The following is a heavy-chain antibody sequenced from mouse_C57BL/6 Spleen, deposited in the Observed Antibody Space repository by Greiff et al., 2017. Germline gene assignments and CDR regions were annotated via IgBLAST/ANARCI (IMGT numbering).Heavy chain of an antibody. Sequence: VQLKESGPGLVKPSQSLSLTCSVTGYSITSGYYWNWLRQFPGNKLEWMGYISYDGSNNYNPSLKNRISITRDTSKNQFFLKLNSVTTEDTATYYCASYSNYPYFDYWGQGTTLTVSS. CDR3: ASYSNYPYFDY. V-gene: IGHV3-6*01. J-gene: IGHJ2*01. D-gene: IGHD2-5*01. CDR1: GYSITSGYY. CDR2: ISYDGSN.